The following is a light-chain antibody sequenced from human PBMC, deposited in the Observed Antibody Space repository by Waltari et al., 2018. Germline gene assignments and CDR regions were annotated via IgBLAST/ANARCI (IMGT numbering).Light chain of an antibody. CDR3: QQYDNLPPKT. V-gene: IGKV1-33*01. CDR1: QDISNY. CDR2: DAS. J-gene: IGKJ4*01. Sequence: DIQMTQSPSSLSASVGDRGTITCQAIQDISNYLNWYQQKPGKAPKLLIYDASNLETGVPSRFSGSGSGTDFTFTISSLQPEDIATYYCQQYDNLPPKTFGGGTKVEIK.